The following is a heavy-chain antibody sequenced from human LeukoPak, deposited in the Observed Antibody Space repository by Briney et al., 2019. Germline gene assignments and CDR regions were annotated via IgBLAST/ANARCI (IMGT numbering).Heavy chain of an antibody. CDR1: GYTFTSYG. J-gene: IGHJ6*02. V-gene: IGHV1-69*04. CDR3: ARGEYCSSTSCYTLYYYGMDV. Sequence: ASVKVSCKASGYTFTSYGISWVRQAPGQGLEWMGRIIPILGIANYAQKFQGRVTITADKSTSTAYMELSSLRSEDTAVYYCARGEYCSSTSCYTLYYYGMDVWGQGTTVTVSS. CDR2: IIPILGIA. D-gene: IGHD2-2*02.